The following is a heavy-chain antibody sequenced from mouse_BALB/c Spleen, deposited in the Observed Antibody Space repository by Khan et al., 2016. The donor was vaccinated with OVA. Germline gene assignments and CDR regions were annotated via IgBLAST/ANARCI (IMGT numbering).Heavy chain of an antibody. J-gene: IGHJ3*01. V-gene: IGHV1-4*01. CDR1: GYTFTSYT. Sequence: QVQLKQSGAELARPGASVKMSCKASGYTFTSYTIHWIKKGPGQGLEWIGYINPSNGYTNYNQKFKDKATLTTDKSSTTAYLQLSSLTSDDSAVYNCVRDGAYHRNDGWFAYWGQGTLVTVSA. CDR2: INPSNGYT. D-gene: IGHD2-14*01. CDR3: VRDGAYHRNDGWFAY.